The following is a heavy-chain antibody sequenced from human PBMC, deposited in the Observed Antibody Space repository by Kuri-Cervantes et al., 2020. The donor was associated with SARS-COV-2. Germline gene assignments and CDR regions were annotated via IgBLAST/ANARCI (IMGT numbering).Heavy chain of an antibody. CDR3: ARVVRSGSSSQVLYGLGYFHHMDV. CDR2: MRGDGGEQ. Sequence: GGSLRLSCAASGFTVSSYAMSWVRQAPGKGLEWVAIMRGDGGEQYNADSVSGRFSISRDNSKNSVYVEMNSLRAEDTAVYYCARVVRSGSSSQVLYGLGYFHHMDVWGNGTTVTVSS. V-gene: IGHV3-7*01. D-gene: IGHD3-16*01. J-gene: IGHJ6*03. CDR1: GFTVSSYA.